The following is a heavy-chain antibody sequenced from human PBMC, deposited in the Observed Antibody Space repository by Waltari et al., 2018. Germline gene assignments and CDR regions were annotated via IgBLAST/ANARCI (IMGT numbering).Heavy chain of an antibody. CDR1: GFTFDDYT. D-gene: IGHD1-26*01. V-gene: IGHV3-43*01. J-gene: IGHJ4*02. CDR3: AKDKGAGATTQGSYPDY. Sequence: EVQLVESGGVVVQPGGSLRLSCAASGFTFDDYTMHWVRQAPGKGLEWVSLISWDGGSTYYADSVKGRFTISRDNSKNSLYLQMNSLRTEDTALYYCAKDKGAGATTQGSYPDYWGQGTLVTVSS. CDR2: ISWDGGST.